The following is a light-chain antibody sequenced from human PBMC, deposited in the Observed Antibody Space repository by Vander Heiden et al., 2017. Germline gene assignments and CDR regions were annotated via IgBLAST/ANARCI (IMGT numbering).Light chain of an antibody. J-gene: IGLJ1*01. CDR1: SSNIGSNT. V-gene: IGLV1-44*01. Sequence: QSVLTQPPSASGTPGQRVTIASSGSSSNIGSNTVNWYQQLPATAPKLLIYTNNQRPSGVPDRFSGSKSGTSASLAISGLQSEDEADYYCAAWDDSLNVHYVFGTGTKVTVL. CDR2: TNN. CDR3: AAWDDSLNVHYV.